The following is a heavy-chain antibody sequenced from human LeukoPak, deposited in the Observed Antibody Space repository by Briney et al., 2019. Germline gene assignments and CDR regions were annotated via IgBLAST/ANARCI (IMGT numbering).Heavy chain of an antibody. Sequence: PGGSLRLSCAASGFTVSSNYMSWVRQAPGKGLEWVANIKQDGNEINYVDSVKGRFTISRDNAKNSLYLQMNSLRAEDTAVYYCATEVGSPAIRSAFNIWGQGTMVTVSS. CDR3: ATEVGSPAIRSAFNI. V-gene: IGHV3-7*01. J-gene: IGHJ3*02. CDR1: GFTVSSNY. CDR2: IKQDGNEI. D-gene: IGHD2-2*01.